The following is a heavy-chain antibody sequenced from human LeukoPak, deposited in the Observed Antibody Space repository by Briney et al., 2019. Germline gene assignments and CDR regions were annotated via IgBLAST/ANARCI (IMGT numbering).Heavy chain of an antibody. V-gene: IGHV3-23*01. D-gene: IGHD3-10*01. CDR1: GFTFSSYA. J-gene: IGHJ6*02. CDR3: ARGSHPSIWFGELLLASEYGMDV. CDR2: ISGSGGST. Sequence: GGSLRLSCAASGFTFSSYAMSWVRQAPGKGLEWVSAISGSGGSTYYADSVKGRFTISRDNSKNTLYLQMNSLRAEDTAVYYCARGSHPSIWFGELLLASEYGMDVWGQGTTVTVSS.